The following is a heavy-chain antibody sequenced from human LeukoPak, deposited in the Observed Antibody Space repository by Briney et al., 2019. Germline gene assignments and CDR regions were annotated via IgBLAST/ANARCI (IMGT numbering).Heavy chain of an antibody. D-gene: IGHD2-2*01. J-gene: IGHJ6*03. CDR2: IRYDGSNK. V-gene: IGHV3-30*02. Sequence: GGSLRLSCAASGFTFSSYGMHWVRQAPGKGLEWVAFIRYDGSNKYYADSVKGRFAISRDNAKNSLYLQMNSLRAEDTAVYYCARALYCSSTSCYYYYYYMDVWGKGTTVTVSS. CDR3: ARALYCSSTSCYYYYYYMDV. CDR1: GFTFSSYG.